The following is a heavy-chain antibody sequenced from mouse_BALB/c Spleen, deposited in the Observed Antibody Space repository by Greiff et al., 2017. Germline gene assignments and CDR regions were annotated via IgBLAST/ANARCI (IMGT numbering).Heavy chain of an antibody. D-gene: IGHD2-12*01. CDR3: ARDTTFAY. Sequence: EVKLMESGGGLVQPGGSRKLSCAASGFTFSSFGMHWVRQAPEKGLEWVAYISSGSSTIYYADTVKGRFTISRDNPKNTLFLQMTSLRSEDTAMYYCARDTTFAYWGQGTLVTVSA. CDR2: ISSGSSTI. V-gene: IGHV5-17*02. CDR1: GFTFSSFG. J-gene: IGHJ3*01.